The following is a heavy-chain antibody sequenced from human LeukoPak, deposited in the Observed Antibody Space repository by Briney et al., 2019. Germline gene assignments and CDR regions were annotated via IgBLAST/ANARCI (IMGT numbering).Heavy chain of an antibody. CDR3: ARLYYYDSSGPHYYMDV. CDR2: IYYSGST. J-gene: IGHJ6*03. Sequence: PSETLSLTCTVSGGSISGGDYYWSWIRQPPGKGLEWIGYIYYSGSTYQNPSLKSRITISVDTSKNQFSLKLSSVTAADTAVYYCARLYYYDSSGPHYYMDVWGKGITVTVSS. CDR1: GGSISGGDYY. D-gene: IGHD3-22*01. V-gene: IGHV4-30-4*08.